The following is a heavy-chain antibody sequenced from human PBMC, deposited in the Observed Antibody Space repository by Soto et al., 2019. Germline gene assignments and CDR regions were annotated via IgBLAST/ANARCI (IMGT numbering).Heavy chain of an antibody. V-gene: IGHV4-4*02. Sequence: QVQLQESGPGLVKPSGTLSLTCAVSSGSISSSNWWSWVRQPPGKGLEWIEEIYHSGSTNYNPSLKSRVTISVDKSKNQFSLKLSSVTAADTAVYYCAREQQDSSSWYGNWFDPWGQGTLVTVSS. CDR3: AREQQDSSSWYGNWFDP. D-gene: IGHD6-13*01. CDR1: SGSISSSNW. J-gene: IGHJ5*02. CDR2: IYHSGST.